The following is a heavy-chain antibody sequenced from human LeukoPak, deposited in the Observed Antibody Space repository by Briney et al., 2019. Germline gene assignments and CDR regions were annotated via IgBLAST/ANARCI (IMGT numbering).Heavy chain of an antibody. CDR1: GYTFTDYY. CDR2: VDPEDGET. D-gene: IGHD3-22*01. J-gene: IGHJ4*02. V-gene: IGHV1-69-2*01. Sequence: ASVKISCKVSGYTFTDYYMHWVQQAPGKGLEWMGLVDPEDGETIYAEKFQGRVTITADTSTDTAYMELSSLRSEDTAVYYCATVEFFGIVGGFDYWGQGTLVTVPS. CDR3: ATVEFFGIVGGFDY.